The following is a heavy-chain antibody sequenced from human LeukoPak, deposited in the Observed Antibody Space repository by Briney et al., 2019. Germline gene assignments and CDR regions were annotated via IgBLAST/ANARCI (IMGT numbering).Heavy chain of an antibody. V-gene: IGHV4-39*01. J-gene: IGHJ4*02. D-gene: IGHD3-3*01. CDR2: IYYSGST. CDR3: ARQAIFGVVGIDY. CDR1: GGSLRSSYYY. Sequence: PSETLSLTCTVSGGSLRSSYYYWGWIRQPPGKGLEWIGSIYYSGSTYYNPSLKSRVTISVDTSKNQFSLKLSSVTAADTAVYYCARQAIFGVVGIDYWGQGTLVTVSS.